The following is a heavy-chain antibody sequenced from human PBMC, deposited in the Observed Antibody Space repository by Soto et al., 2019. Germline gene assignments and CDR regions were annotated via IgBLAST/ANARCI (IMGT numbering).Heavy chain of an antibody. D-gene: IGHD2-2*01. Sequence: EVQLVESGGGLVKPGGSLRISCTASGFNFSNYGMNWVRQAPGKGLEWVSSISSSSTYISYADSVKGRFTISRDNAENLGYLPMNRLGGGDTGVEYCAGSGCYSSRCLGVWFHPWGQGTLVNGPS. CDR2: ISSSSTYI. CDR3: AGSGCYSSRCLGVWFHP. V-gene: IGHV3-21*01. CDR1: GFNFSNYG. J-gene: IGHJ5*02.